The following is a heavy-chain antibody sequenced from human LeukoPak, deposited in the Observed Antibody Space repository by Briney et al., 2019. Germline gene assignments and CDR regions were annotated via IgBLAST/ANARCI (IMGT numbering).Heavy chain of an antibody. J-gene: IGHJ4*02. Sequence: SVKVSCKASGGTFSSYAISWVRQAPGQGLEWMGGIIPIFGTANYAQKFQGRVTITADKSTGTAYMELSSLRSENTVVYYCARGDSSSPFDYWGQGTLVSVSS. V-gene: IGHV1-69*06. CDR3: ARGDSSSPFDY. CDR1: GGTFSSYA. CDR2: IIPIFGTA. D-gene: IGHD6-13*01.